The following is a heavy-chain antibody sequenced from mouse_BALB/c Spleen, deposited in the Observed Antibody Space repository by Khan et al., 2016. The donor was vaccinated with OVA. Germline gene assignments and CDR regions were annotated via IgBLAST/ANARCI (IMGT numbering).Heavy chain of an antibody. CDR1: GYPFTNYG. J-gene: IGHJ4*01. Sequence: QIQLVQSGPEVKKPGETVKISCKASGYPFTNYGVNWVKQSPGKALKWMGWINTYTGEPTYADDFKGRFAFSLETSASTAYLQINNLKNEDTATXFRERPPYFSYTLDYWGQGTSVTVSS. D-gene: IGHD2-10*01. CDR3: ERPPYFSYTLDY. V-gene: IGHV9-3-1*01. CDR2: INTYTGEP.